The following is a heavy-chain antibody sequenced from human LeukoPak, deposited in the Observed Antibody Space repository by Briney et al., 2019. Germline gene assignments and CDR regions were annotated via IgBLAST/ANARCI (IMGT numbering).Heavy chain of an antibody. CDR3: ASNVFGSVSV. J-gene: IGHJ1*01. D-gene: IGHD3-10*01. CDR2: INTDGSTT. Sequence: GGSLRLSCAASGFTFSTSWMHWVRQTPGKGLVWVSRINTDGSTTTYADSVKGRFTISRDNAKNSLYLQMNSLRAEDTAVYYCASNVFGSVSVWGQGTLVTVSS. CDR1: GFTFSTSW. V-gene: IGHV3-74*01.